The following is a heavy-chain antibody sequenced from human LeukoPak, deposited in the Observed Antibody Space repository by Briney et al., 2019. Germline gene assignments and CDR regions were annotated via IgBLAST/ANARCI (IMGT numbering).Heavy chain of an antibody. V-gene: IGHV4-59*01. CDR3: ARYGYGRTIDY. Sequence: SETLSLTCTVSSGSISSYYWSWIRQPAGKGLEWIGYIYYFGSTNYNPSLKSRVTISVDTSNNQFSLKLNSVTAADTAVYYCARYGYGRTIDYWGQGTLVTVSS. J-gene: IGHJ4*02. CDR1: SGSISSYY. D-gene: IGHD5-18*01. CDR2: IYYFGST.